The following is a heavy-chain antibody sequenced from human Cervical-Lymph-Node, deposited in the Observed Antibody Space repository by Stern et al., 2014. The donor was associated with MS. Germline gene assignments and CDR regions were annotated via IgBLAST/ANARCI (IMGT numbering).Heavy chain of an antibody. CDR2: MNPRSGNT. CDR3: ERVFYSGSSSVRGL. V-gene: IGHV1-8*02. Sequence: QVQLVQSGAEVRKPGASVKVSCKASGYTFTTYDINWVRQAPGQGPEWMGWMNPRSGNTGFPEKFQGRITMTRNLSISTAYMELSSLTSEDTAVYYCERVFYSGSSSVRGLWGQGTLVTVSP. CDR1: GYTFTTYD. D-gene: IGHD1-26*01. J-gene: IGHJ4*02.